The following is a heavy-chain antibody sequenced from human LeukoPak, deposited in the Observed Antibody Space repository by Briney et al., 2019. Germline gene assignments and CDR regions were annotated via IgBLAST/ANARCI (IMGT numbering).Heavy chain of an antibody. CDR1: GYSISSGYY. V-gene: IGHV4-38-2*02. Sequence: SETLSLTCTVSGYSISSGYYWCWTRQPPGKGLEWMGSIYRSAYTYYTPSLESRVTISTDTSKNQFSLKLSSVTAADTAVYYCASGKVGGDYYYMDVWGKGTTVTVSS. J-gene: IGHJ6*03. CDR2: IYRSAYT. D-gene: IGHD1-26*01. CDR3: ASGKVGGDYYYMDV.